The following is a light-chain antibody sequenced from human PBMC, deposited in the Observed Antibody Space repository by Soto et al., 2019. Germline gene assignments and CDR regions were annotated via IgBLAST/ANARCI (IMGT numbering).Light chain of an antibody. Sequence: DIQMTQSPSAPSASVGDRVTITCRASQRISTYLNWYQEKPGKAPMLLIYAASTLQSGVPSRFSGSGSGTDFTLTISSLQPEDFASYYCQQTYTTPWTFGQGTKVEIK. CDR1: QRISTY. J-gene: IGKJ1*01. CDR2: AAS. V-gene: IGKV1-39*01. CDR3: QQTYTTPWT.